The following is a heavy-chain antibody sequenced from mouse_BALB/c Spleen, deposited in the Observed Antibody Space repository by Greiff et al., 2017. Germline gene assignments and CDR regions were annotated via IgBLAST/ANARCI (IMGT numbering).Heavy chain of an antibody. J-gene: IGHJ2*01. CDR3: ARSYYRYDWFDY. CDR1: GYKFTDYA. Sequence: VKLQPSGAELVRPGVPVKISCKGSGYKFTDYAMHWVKQSHAKSLEWIGVISPYYGDASYNQKFKGKATMSVDKSSSTAYMQLSSLTSEDSAVYYCARSYYRYDWFDYWGQGTTLTVSS. V-gene: IGHV1S137*01. CDR2: ISPYYGDA. D-gene: IGHD2-14*01.